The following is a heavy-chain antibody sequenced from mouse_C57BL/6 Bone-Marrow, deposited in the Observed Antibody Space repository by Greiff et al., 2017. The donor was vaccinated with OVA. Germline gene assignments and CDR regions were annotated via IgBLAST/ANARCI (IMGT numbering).Heavy chain of an antibody. Sequence: EVQLQQSGAELVRPGASVKLSCTASGFNIKDDYMHWVKQRPEQGLEWIGWIDPENGDTEYASKFQGKATITADTSSNTAYLQLSSLTSEDTAVDYCTPIDSSGYVGYWGQGTTLTVSS. J-gene: IGHJ2*01. CDR3: TPIDSSGYVGY. CDR1: GFNIKDDY. CDR2: IDPENGDT. D-gene: IGHD3-2*02. V-gene: IGHV14-4*01.